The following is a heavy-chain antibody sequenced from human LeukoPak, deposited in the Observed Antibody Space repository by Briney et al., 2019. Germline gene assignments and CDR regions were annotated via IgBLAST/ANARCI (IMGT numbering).Heavy chain of an antibody. D-gene: IGHD5-12*01. Sequence: GGSLRLSCAASGFTFDDYAMPWVRQAPGKGLEWVSGISWNSGSIGYADSVKGRFTISRDNAKNSLYLQMNSLRAEDTALYYCAKAMGYSGYDSFGYWGQGTLVTVSS. CDR1: GFTFDDYA. J-gene: IGHJ4*02. CDR3: AKAMGYSGYDSFGY. V-gene: IGHV3-9*01. CDR2: ISWNSGSI.